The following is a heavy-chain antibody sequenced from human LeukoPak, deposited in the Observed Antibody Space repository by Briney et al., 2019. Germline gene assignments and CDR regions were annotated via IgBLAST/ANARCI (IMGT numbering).Heavy chain of an antibody. Sequence: ASVKVSCKASGYTFTSYGISWVRQAPGQGLEWMGWISAYNGNTNYAQKFQGRVTITRDTSASTAYMELSSLRSEDTAVYYCARSDGMDVWGQGTTVTVSS. CDR1: GYTFTSYG. V-gene: IGHV1-18*01. J-gene: IGHJ6*02. CDR3: ARSDGMDV. CDR2: ISAYNGNT.